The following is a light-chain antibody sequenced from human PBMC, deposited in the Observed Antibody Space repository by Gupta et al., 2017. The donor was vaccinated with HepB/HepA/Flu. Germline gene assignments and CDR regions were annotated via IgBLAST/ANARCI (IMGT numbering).Light chain of an antibody. CDR3: QQHGGSRRT. CDR2: GAS. CDR1: HSFSSSY. Sequence: EIVLTQSPGTLSLSPGESATLSCRASHSFSSSYLAWYQQKPGQPPRLLIYGASSRATGIPDRFSGSGSGTDFTLTISRLEPEDFGVYYCQQHGGSRRTFGQGTKVEIK. V-gene: IGKV3-20*01. J-gene: IGKJ1*01.